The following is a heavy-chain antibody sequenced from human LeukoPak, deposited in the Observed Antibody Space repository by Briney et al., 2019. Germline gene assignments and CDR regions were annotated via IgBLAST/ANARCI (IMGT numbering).Heavy chain of an antibody. CDR2: IWFVGSNS. CDR1: GFTFSSYG. CDR3: ARDFNCYAMDV. J-gene: IGHJ6*02. Sequence: PGRSLSLSCAASGFTFSSYGIHWVRQAPGKGLEWVGIIWFVGSNSYYAASGKGRFTICRDHSKNTLYLQMNRLRAEDTAVYYCARDFNCYAMDVWGQGTTVTVSS. V-gene: IGHV3-33*01.